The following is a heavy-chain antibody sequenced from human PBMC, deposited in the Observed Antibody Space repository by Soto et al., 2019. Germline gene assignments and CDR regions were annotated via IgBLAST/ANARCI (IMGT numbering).Heavy chain of an antibody. J-gene: IGHJ4*02. CDR3: AKDRFGTVTTSDFDY. D-gene: IGHD4-17*01. CDR2: ISGSGGGT. CDR1: GFTFSSYA. V-gene: IGHV3-23*01. Sequence: GGSLRLSCAASGFTFSSYAMSWVRQAPGKGLEWVSAISGSGGGTYYADSVKGRFTISRDNSKNTLYLQMNSLRAEDTAVYYCAKDRFGTVTTSDFDYWGQGTLVTVSS.